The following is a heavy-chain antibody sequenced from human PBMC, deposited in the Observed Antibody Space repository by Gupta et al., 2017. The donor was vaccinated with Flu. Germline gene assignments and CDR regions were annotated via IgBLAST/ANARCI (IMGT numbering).Heavy chain of an antibody. CDR2: ISWNSGSI. Sequence: AMHWVRQDPGKGLEWVSGISWNSGSIGYADSVKGRFTISRDNAKNSLYLQMNSLRAEDTALYYCAKGLIRYSSSWYAGVDYWGQGTLVTVSS. V-gene: IGHV3-9*01. D-gene: IGHD6-13*01. J-gene: IGHJ4*02. CDR1: A. CDR3: AKGLIRYSSSWYAGVDY.